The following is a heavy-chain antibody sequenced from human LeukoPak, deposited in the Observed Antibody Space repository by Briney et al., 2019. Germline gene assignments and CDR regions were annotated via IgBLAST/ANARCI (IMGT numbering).Heavy chain of an antibody. J-gene: IGHJ4*02. CDR2: IWYDGSNE. CDR1: GFTFSSYG. CDR3: ARGNRPVFDY. Sequence: PGGSLRLSCAASGFTFSSYGMHWVRQAPGKGLEWVAVIWYDGSNENYADSVKGRFTISRDNSKNTLYLQMNSLRAEDTAVFYCARGNRPVFDYWGQGTLVTVSS. V-gene: IGHV3-33*01. D-gene: IGHD1-14*01.